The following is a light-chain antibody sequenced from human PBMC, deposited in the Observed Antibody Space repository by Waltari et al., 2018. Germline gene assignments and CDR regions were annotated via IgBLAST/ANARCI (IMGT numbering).Light chain of an antibody. Sequence: QSALTQPPSASGSPGQSVTISCTGTSSDVGGYDYVSWYQQHPGKAPKLIIYEVNKRPSGVPVLFSGSNSGYTASLTVSGLQAEDEADYYCSSYTSSNNCVFGTGTKVTVL. CDR3: SSYTSSNNCV. CDR2: EVN. V-gene: IGLV2-8*01. J-gene: IGLJ1*01. CDR1: SSDVGGYDY.